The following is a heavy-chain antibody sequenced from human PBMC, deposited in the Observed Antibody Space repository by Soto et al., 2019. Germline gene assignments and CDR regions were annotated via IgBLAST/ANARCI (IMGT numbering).Heavy chain of an antibody. D-gene: IGHD3-10*01. J-gene: IGHJ6*02. Sequence: EVQVLESGGGLVHPGGSLRLSCAASGFAFRIYAMNWVRQAPGKGLEWVSGISASGDNTYYADSVKGRFTISRDNSKNTVFLQMNSLRAEDTALYYCAKDATGSLPYYGMDVWGQGTTVTVSS. CDR3: AKDATGSLPYYGMDV. V-gene: IGHV3-23*01. CDR2: ISASGDNT. CDR1: GFAFRIYA.